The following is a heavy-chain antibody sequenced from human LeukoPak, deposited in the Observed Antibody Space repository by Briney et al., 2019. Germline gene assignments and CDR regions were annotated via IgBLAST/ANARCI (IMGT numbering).Heavy chain of an antibody. D-gene: IGHD5-12*01. CDR1: GGSISSYY. CDR3: ARDVFVDIVATDYWCFDL. V-gene: IGHV4-4*07. J-gene: IGHJ2*01. CDR2: IYTSGST. Sequence: SETLSLTCTVSGGSISSYYWSWIRQPAGKGLEWIGRIYTSGSTNYNPSLKSRVTMSVDTSKNQFSLKLSSVTAADTAVYYCARDVFVDIVATDYWCFDLWGRGTLVTVSS.